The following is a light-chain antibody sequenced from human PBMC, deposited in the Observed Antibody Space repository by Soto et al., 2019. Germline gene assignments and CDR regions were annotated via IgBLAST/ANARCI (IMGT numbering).Light chain of an antibody. Sequence: QSALTQPASVSGSPGQSITISCTGTSSDVGYSNYVSWYQQLPGKAPKLMIYDVSDRPSGVSNRFSGSKSGSTASLTISGLQAEDEADYYCSSYTTSSLYVLATGNKVTVL. CDR3: SSYTTSSLYV. J-gene: IGLJ1*01. CDR2: DVS. CDR1: SSDVGYSNY. V-gene: IGLV2-14*01.